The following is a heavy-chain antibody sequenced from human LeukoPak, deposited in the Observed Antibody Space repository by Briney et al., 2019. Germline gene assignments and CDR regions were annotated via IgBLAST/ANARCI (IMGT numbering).Heavy chain of an antibody. CDR3: ARGRIRFLRGNWFDP. J-gene: IGHJ5*02. Sequence: ASVKVSCKASGYTFTSYDINWVRQAPGQGLEWMGWMNPNSGNTGYAQKFQGRVTITRNTSISTAYMELSSLRSEDTAVYYCARGRIRFLRGNWFDPWGQGTLVTVSS. V-gene: IGHV1-8*03. CDR2: MNPNSGNT. D-gene: IGHD3-3*01. CDR1: GYTFTSYD.